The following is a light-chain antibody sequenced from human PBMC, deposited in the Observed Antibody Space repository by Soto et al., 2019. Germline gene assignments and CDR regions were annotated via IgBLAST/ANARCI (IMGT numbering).Light chain of an antibody. CDR3: QQRTNWPPYP. Sequence: EIVLTQSPATLSLSPGERATLSCRASQSVGSYLAWYQHKPGQAPRLLIYDASNRASGIPARFSGSGSGTDFTLTISSLEPEDLAVYYCQQRTNWPPYPFGQGTKLEIK. CDR2: DAS. V-gene: IGKV3-11*01. CDR1: QSVGSY. J-gene: IGKJ2*01.